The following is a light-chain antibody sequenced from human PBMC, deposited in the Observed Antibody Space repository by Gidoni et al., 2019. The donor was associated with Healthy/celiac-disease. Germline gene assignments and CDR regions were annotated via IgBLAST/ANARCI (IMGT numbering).Light chain of an antibody. J-gene: IGKJ1*01. V-gene: IGKV3-15*01. Sequence: TLSVSPGERATLSCRASQSVSSNLAWYQQKPGQAPRLLIYGASTRATGIPARFSGSGSGTEFTLTISSLQSEDFAVYYCQQYNNWPPWTFGQGTKVEIK. CDR2: GAS. CDR1: QSVSSN. CDR3: QQYNNWPPWT.